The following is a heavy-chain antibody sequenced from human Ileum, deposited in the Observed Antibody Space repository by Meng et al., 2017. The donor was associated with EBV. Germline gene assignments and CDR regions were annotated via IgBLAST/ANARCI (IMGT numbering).Heavy chain of an antibody. CDR3: TRQGQDL. J-gene: IGHJ4*02. CDR2: ISSENYT. Sequence: QVKGGESWGVVVQPGRSLRLSCVVSGLTFSKQIIHWIRQAPGEGLDWVAVISSENYTYYSDSVKGRFTITRDNSANTVYLQMDNLGPQDTALYFCTRQGQDLWGQGTLVTVSS. V-gene: IGHV3-30*03. CDR1: GLTFSKQI. D-gene: IGHD2-15*01.